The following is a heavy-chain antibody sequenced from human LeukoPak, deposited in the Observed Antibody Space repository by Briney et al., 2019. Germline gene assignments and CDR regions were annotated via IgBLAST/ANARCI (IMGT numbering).Heavy chain of an antibody. V-gene: IGHV4-30-2*06. J-gene: IGHJ4*02. Sequence: PSETLSLTCTVSGGSISSGGYYWSWIRQSPGKGLEWIGYIYHSGSTYYNPSLKSRVTISVDRSKNQFSLKLSSVTAADTAVYYCARDENYYDSSGYRSLDYWGQGTLVTVSS. CDR1: GGSISSGGYY. D-gene: IGHD3-22*01. CDR2: IYHSGST. CDR3: ARDENYYDSSGYRSLDY.